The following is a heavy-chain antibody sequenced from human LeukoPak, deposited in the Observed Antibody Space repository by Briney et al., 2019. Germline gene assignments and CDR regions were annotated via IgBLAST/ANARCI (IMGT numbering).Heavy chain of an antibody. Sequence: PSETLSLTCTVSGGSISSSSYYWGWIRQPPGKGLEWIGSIYYSGSTYYNPSLKSRVTISVDTSKNQFSLKLSSVTAADTAVYYCARSAGRLCFDWLPDFDYWGQGTLVTVSS. V-gene: IGHV4-39*01. CDR2: IYYSGST. CDR3: ARSAGRLCFDWLPDFDY. D-gene: IGHD3-9*01. CDR1: GGSISSSSYY. J-gene: IGHJ4*02.